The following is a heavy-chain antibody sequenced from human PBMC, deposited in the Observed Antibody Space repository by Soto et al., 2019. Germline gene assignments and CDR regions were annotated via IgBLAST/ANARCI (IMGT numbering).Heavy chain of an antibody. D-gene: IGHD2-21*01. J-gene: IGHJ5*02. Sequence: SETLSLTCTVSSGSISSYYWSWIRQPPGKGLEWIGYIFYGGSTNYNPSLKSRVTISIDTSKNQFSLKLRSVTAADTAVYYCAGSISGDPWFDPWGQGTLVTVSS. V-gene: IGHV4-59*01. CDR1: SGSISSYY. CDR3: AGSISGDPWFDP. CDR2: IFYGGST.